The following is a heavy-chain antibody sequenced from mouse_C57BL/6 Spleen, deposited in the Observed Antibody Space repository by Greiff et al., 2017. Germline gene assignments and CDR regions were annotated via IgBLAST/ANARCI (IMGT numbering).Heavy chain of an antibody. D-gene: IGHD2-1*01. J-gene: IGHJ2*01. V-gene: IGHV1-53*01. CDR3: AREGGKNPYYFDY. Sequence: VQLQQPGTELVKPGASVKLSCKASGYTFTSYWMHWVKQRPGQGLEWIGNINPSNGGTNYNEKFKSKATLTVDKSSSAAYMQLSSLTSEDSAVYYCAREGGKNPYYFDYWGKGTTLTVSS. CDR1: GYTFTSYW. CDR2: INPSNGGT.